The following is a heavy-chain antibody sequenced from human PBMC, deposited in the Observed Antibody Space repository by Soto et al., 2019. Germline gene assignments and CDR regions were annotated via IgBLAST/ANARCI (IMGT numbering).Heavy chain of an antibody. CDR1: GYSFPDYS. CDR2: ITVYNGET. J-gene: IGHJ4*02. CDR3: ATSPFDY. V-gene: IGHV1-18*01. Sequence: GASVKVSCKTSGYSFPDYSINWVRQAPGQGLEWLGWITVYNGETIYAQKFQGRVTMTEDTSTDTAYMELSSLRSEDTAVYYCATSPFDYWGQGTLVTVSS.